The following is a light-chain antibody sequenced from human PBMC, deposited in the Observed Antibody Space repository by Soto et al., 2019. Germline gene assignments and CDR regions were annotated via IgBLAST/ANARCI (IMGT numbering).Light chain of an antibody. V-gene: IGKV4-1*01. CDR1: QSVLYSSNNNNY. J-gene: IGKJ4*01. CDR2: WAS. Sequence: DIVMTQSPDSLAVSLGERATINCKSSQSVLYSSNNNNYLAWYQQKPGQPPKLLIYWASTREFGVPDRFSGSGSGTDFTLTISSLQAEDVAVYYCQQYYSSPLTFGGGTKVEIK. CDR3: QQYYSSPLT.